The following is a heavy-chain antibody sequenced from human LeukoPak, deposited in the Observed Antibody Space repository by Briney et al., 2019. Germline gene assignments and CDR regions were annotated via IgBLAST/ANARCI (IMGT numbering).Heavy chain of an antibody. CDR1: GGTFSTYA. D-gene: IGHD6-13*01. Sequence: SVKVSCKASGGTFSTYAFCWVRQAPGQGLEWMGGIIPIFGTANYAQKFQGRVTITADESTSTAYMELSSLRSEDTAVYYCARGDWSSSWYKDYYYYMDVWGKGTTVTISS. CDR2: IIPIFGTA. V-gene: IGHV1-69*13. CDR3: ARGDWSSSWYKDYYYYMDV. J-gene: IGHJ6*03.